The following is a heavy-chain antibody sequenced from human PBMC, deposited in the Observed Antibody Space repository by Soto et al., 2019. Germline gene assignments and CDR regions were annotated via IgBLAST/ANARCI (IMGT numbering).Heavy chain of an antibody. CDR1: GGSISSGGYY. V-gene: IGHV4-31*03. CDR3: AREVYHCISTSCKVWVSQGCDP. D-gene: IGHD2-2*01. J-gene: IGHJ5*02. CDR2: IYYSGST. Sequence: QVQLQESGPGLVKPSQTLSLTCTVSGGSISSGGYYWSWIRQHPGKGLEWIGYIYYSGSTYYNPSLKSRVTLSVDTSKNQSSLKLSSVTAADTAVYYFAREVYHCISTSCKVWVSQGCDPWGQGTLVTVSS.